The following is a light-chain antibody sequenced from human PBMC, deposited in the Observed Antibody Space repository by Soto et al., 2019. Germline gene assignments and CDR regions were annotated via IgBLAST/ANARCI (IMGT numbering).Light chain of an antibody. V-gene: IGKV1D-13*01. CDR3: QQVKYSPRT. Sequence: AIQLTQSPSSLSASVGDRATITCRASQDMSSSLAWYQQKPRKAPKLLVAEASIFQSGVPSMFSGSGSGTDFTLSISSLQPEEFASYYCQQVKYSPRTFGGGTKVEIK. CDR2: EAS. J-gene: IGKJ4*01. CDR1: QDMSSS.